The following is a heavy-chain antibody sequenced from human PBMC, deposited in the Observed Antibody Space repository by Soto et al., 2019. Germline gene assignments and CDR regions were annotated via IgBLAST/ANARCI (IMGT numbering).Heavy chain of an antibody. CDR3: VKDCCEN. Sequence: EVQLLESGGGLAQPGGSLRLSCAASGFPFGGYTMSWVRQAPGKGLEWVSAIRDGGESTYYADSVKGRFTISRDNSKNTMYLQLNSLRPEDTAVYFCVKDCCENWGQGTLVTVSS. D-gene: IGHD2-15*01. V-gene: IGHV3-23*01. J-gene: IGHJ4*02. CDR2: IRDGGEST. CDR1: GFPFGGYT.